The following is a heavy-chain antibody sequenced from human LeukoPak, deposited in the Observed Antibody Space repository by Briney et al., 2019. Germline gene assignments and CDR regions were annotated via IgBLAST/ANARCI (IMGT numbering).Heavy chain of an antibody. CDR1: GFTFSDYS. D-gene: IGHD5-18*01. CDR3: ARLYSRVGPFDY. CDR2: ISSSSPYI. Sequence: GGSLRLSCAASGFTFSDYSMNWVRQAPGKGLEWVASISSSSPYIYYTDSVKGRFTISRDNAKKSLYLQMNSLRAEDTAVYYCARLYSRVGPFDYWGQGTLVTVSS. J-gene: IGHJ4*02. V-gene: IGHV3-21*01.